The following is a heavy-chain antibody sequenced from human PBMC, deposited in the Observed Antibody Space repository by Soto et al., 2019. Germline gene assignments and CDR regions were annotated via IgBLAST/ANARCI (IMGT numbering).Heavy chain of an antibody. V-gene: IGHV3-30*03. CDR2: ISFEGSKK. J-gene: IGHJ6*02. CDR1: GFIFSGYG. CDR3: AREDRIAPAGSGYYYYGMDV. Sequence: QVQLVESGGGVVQPGGSLRLSCAASGFIFSGYGMHWVRQAPGKGLEWVAVISFEGSKKYYANSVEGRFTISRDNSKNTLFLQMNSLRAEDTAVYYCAREDRIAPAGSGYYYYGMDVWGQGTTVTVSS. D-gene: IGHD6-13*01.